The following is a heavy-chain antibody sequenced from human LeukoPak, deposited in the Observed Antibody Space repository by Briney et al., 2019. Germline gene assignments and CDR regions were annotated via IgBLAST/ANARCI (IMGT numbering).Heavy chain of an antibody. CDR2: ISSDGGDT. J-gene: IGHJ4*02. V-gene: IGHV3-64*01. D-gene: IGHD4-17*01. Sequence: GGSLRLSCAASGLTFSSYAMHWVRQAPGKGLEYVSAISSDGGDTHYANPVKGRFTISRDNSKNTLYLQMGSLRAEDMAVYYCARGGEGFLDYWGQGTLVTVSS. CDR3: ARGGEGFLDY. CDR1: GLTFSSYA.